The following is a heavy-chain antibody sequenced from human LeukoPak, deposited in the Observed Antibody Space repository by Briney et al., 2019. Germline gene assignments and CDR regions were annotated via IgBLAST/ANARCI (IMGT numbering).Heavy chain of an antibody. CDR2: ISGSGGST. Sequence: GASLRLSCAASGFTFSNYGMHWVRQAPGKGLEWVSAISGSGGSTYYADSVKGRFTISRDNSKNTLYLQMNSLRAEDTAVYYCAKGIAPWQEYFQHWGQGTLVTVSS. CDR3: AKGIAPWQEYFQH. D-gene: IGHD2/OR15-2a*01. CDR1: GFTFSNYG. J-gene: IGHJ1*01. V-gene: IGHV3-23*01.